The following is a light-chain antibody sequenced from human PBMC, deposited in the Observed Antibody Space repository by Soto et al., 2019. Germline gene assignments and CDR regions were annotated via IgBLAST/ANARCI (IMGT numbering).Light chain of an antibody. CDR2: DTS. CDR3: QQRSNWPLT. V-gene: IGKV3-11*01. J-gene: IGKJ4*01. Sequence: EIVASQSPSTLSLSTGERDTLSCRASQSVSSYLAWYQQKPGQAPRLLIYDTSNRATGIPARFSGSGSGTDFTLTISSLEPEDFAVYYCQQRSNWPLTFGGGTKVDIK. CDR1: QSVSSY.